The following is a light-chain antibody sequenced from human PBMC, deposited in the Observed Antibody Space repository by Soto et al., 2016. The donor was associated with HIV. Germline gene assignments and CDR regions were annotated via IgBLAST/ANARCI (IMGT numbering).Light chain of an antibody. CDR2: NTF. CDR1: QHISDW. J-gene: IGKJ5*01. CDR3: QQANSVPSIT. Sequence: DILMTQSPSSVSASVGDRVTITCRASQHISDWLARYQQKPGKAPNLLIYNTFTLQNGVPSRFSGSGSGTDFTLTISNLQPEDFATYYCQQANSVPSITFGLGTRLDIK. V-gene: IGKV1-12*02.